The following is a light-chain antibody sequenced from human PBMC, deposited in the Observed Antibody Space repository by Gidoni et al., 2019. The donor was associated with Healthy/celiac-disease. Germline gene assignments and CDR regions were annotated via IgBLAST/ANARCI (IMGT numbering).Light chain of an antibody. Sequence: ELVLTQSPATLSLSPGERATLSCRASQRVSSYLAWYQPKPGQAPRLLIYDASNRATGIPARFSGSGSGTDFTLTSSSLEPEDCAVYYCQQRSNWPPELTFGGGTKVEIK. V-gene: IGKV3-11*01. CDR2: DAS. CDR3: QQRSNWPPELT. CDR1: QRVSSY. J-gene: IGKJ4*01.